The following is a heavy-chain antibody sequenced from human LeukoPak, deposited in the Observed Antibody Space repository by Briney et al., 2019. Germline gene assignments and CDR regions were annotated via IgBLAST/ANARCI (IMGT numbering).Heavy chain of an antibody. CDR1: GLTVTSNY. D-gene: IGHD4-23*01. CDR3: AGRPDYGGTPTFDY. Sequence: PGGSLRLSCAASGLTVTSNYMSWVRQAPGKGLGWVSVIYSDGSTYYADSVKGRFSISRDNSKNTLYLQLNSLRVEDTAVYYCAGRPDYGGTPTFDYWGQGTLVTVSS. CDR2: IYSDGST. J-gene: IGHJ4*02. V-gene: IGHV3-66*01.